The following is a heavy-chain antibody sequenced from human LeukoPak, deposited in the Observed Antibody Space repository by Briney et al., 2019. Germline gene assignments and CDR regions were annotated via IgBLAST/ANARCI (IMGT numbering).Heavy chain of an antibody. J-gene: IGHJ3*02. CDR2: IIPIFGTA. D-gene: IGHD3-22*01. CDR3: ARVYYYDSSGYYYVGFAFDI. V-gene: IGHV1-69*05. Sequence: SVKVSCKASGGTFSSYAISWVRQAPGQGLEWMRGIIPIFGTANYAQKFQGRVTITTDESTSTAYMELSSLRSEDTAVYYCARVYYYDSSGYYYVGFAFDIWGQGTMVTVSS. CDR1: GGTFSSYA.